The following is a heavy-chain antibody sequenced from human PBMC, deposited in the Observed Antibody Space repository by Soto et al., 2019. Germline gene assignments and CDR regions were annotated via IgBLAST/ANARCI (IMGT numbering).Heavy chain of an antibody. Sequence: GGSLRLSCAASGFTFSSYGMHWVRQAPGKGLEWVAVIWYDGSNKYYADSVKGRFTISRDNSKNTLYLQMNSLRAEDTAVYYCAKQYQLLEKTFTYYYYMDVWGKGTTVTVSS. CDR2: IWYDGSNK. CDR1: GFTFSSYG. CDR3: AKQYQLLEKTFTYYYYMDV. V-gene: IGHV3-33*06. J-gene: IGHJ6*03. D-gene: IGHD2-2*01.